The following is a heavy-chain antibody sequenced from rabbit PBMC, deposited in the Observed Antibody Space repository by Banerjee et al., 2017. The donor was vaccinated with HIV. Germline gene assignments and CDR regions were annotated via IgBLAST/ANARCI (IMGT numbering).Heavy chain of an antibody. CDR1: GFSFSNKYV. J-gene: IGHJ4*01. D-gene: IGHD4-1*01. V-gene: IGHV1S45*01. CDR3: ARRGSDWGDDL. Sequence: QEQLEESGGDLVKPEGSLTLTCTASGFSFSNKYVMCWVRQAPGKGLEWIAYINTGDGSTDYATWVNGRFTISLDNAQNTVFLQMTSLTAADTATYFCARRGSDWGDDLWGPGTLVTVS. CDR2: INTGDGST.